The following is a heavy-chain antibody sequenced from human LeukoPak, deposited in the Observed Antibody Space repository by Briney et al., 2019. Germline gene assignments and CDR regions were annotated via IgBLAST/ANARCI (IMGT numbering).Heavy chain of an antibody. CDR2: ISSSSSYI. Sequence: GGSLRLSCAASGFTFSSCSMNWVRQAPGKGLEWVSSISSSSSYIYYADSVKGRFTISRDNAKNSLYLQMNSLRAEDTAVYHCATGRSCTTCYLPDYWGQGTLVTVSS. CDR3: ATGRSCTTCYLPDY. D-gene: IGHD2-2*01. J-gene: IGHJ4*02. CDR1: GFTFSSCS. V-gene: IGHV3-21*01.